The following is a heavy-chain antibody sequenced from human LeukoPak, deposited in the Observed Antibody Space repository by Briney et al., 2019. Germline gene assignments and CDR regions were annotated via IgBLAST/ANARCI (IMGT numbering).Heavy chain of an antibody. Sequence: GASVKVSCKASGYTFTSYYMHWVRQAPGQGLEWMGIINPSGGSTSYAQKFQGRVTMTRDTSTSTVYMELSSLRSDDTAVYYCARAGYDILTGYYAPRGMDVWGQGTTVTVSS. J-gene: IGHJ6*02. CDR3: ARAGYDILTGYYAPRGMDV. D-gene: IGHD3-9*01. V-gene: IGHV1-46*01. CDR2: INPSGGST. CDR1: GYTFTSYY.